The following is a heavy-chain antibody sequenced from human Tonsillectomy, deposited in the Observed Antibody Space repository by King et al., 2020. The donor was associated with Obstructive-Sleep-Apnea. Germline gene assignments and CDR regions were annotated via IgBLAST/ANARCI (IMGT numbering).Heavy chain of an antibody. V-gene: IGHV4-59*08. J-gene: IGHJ5*02. CDR3: ARDYGDYGGWFDP. D-gene: IGHD4-17*01. Sequence: VQLQESGPGLVKPSETLSLTCTVSGGSISSYYWSWIRQPPGKGLEWIGYIYYSGSTNYNPSLKSRVTISVEPSKNQFSLTLSPVTAADTAVYYCARDYGDYGGWFDPWGQGTLVTVSS. CDR1: GGSISSYY. CDR2: IYYSGST.